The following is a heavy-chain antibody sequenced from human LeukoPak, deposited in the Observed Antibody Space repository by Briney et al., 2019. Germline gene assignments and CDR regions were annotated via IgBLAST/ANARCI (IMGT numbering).Heavy chain of an antibody. D-gene: IGHD3-3*01. Sequence: GRSLRLSCAASGFSFSSYAMSWVRQAPGKGLEWVSAISGSGGSTYYADSVKGRFTISRDNAKNSLDLQMESLRAEDTAVYYCAKDTGSPADAITMEDNAFDIWGQGTMVTVSS. CDR1: GFSFSSYA. V-gene: IGHV3-23*01. CDR2: ISGSGGST. J-gene: IGHJ3*02. CDR3: AKDTGSPADAITMEDNAFDI.